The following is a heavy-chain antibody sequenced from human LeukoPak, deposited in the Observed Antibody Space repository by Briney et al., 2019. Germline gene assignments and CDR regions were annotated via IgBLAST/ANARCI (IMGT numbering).Heavy chain of an antibody. Sequence: SETLSLTCAVYGGSFSGYYWSCIRQPPGKGLEWIGEINHSGSTNYNPSLKSRVTISVDTSKNQFSLKLSSVTAADTAVYYCARVSSRMEAFDIWGQGTMVTVSS. V-gene: IGHV4-34*01. CDR3: ARVSSRMEAFDI. J-gene: IGHJ3*02. CDR1: GGSFSGYY. CDR2: INHSGST. D-gene: IGHD6-6*01.